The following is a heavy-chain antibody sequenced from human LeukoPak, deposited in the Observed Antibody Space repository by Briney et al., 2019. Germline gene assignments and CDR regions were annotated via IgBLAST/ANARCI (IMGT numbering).Heavy chain of an antibody. V-gene: IGHV4-34*01. CDR1: GGSFSGYY. Sequence: SETLSLTSAVYGGSFSGYYWSWIRQPPGKGLEWIGEINHSGSTNYNPSPKSRVTISVDTSKNQFSLKLSSVTAADTAVYYCASSSGYFPFDYWGQGTLVTVSS. D-gene: IGHD3-22*01. CDR3: ASSSGYFPFDY. J-gene: IGHJ4*02. CDR2: INHSGST.